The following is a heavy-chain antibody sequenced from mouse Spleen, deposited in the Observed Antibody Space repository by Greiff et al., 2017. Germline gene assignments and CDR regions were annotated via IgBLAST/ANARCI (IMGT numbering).Heavy chain of an antibody. CDR3: TKKGSYYPWFAY. CDR2: IDPETGGT. J-gene: IGHJ3*01. V-gene: IGHV1-15*01. CDR1: GYTFTDYE. Sequence: VQLQQSGAELVRPGASVTLSCKASGYTFTDYEMHWVKQTPVHGLEWIGAIDPETGGTAYNQKFKGKAILTADKSSSTAYMELRSLTSEDSAVYYCTKKGSYYPWFAYWGQGTLVTVSA. D-gene: IGHD2-10*01.